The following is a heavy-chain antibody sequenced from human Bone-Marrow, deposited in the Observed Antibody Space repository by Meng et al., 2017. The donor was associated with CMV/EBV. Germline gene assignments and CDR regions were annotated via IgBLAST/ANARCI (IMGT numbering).Heavy chain of an antibody. J-gene: IGHJ4*02. V-gene: IGHV3-23*01. CDR3: AKVGGIVVVPAAIQNYFDY. CDR2: ISGSGGST. Sequence: GESLKISCAASGFTFSSYAMSWVRQAPGKGLEWVSAISGSGGSTYYADSVKGRFTISRDNSKNTLYLQMNSLRAEDTAVYYCAKVGGIVVVPAAIQNYFDYWGQGTLVTVSS. CDR1: GFTFSSYA. D-gene: IGHD2-2*02.